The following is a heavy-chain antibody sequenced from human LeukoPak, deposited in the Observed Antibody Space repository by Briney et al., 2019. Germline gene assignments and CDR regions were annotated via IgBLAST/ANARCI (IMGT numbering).Heavy chain of an antibody. D-gene: IGHD7-27*01. CDR3: ARDLGTGDRRVDY. J-gene: IGHJ4*02. V-gene: IGHV4-61*01. Sequence: SETLSLTCTVSGGSISSSSYYWGWIRQPPGKGLEWIGYIYYSGSTNYNPSLKSRVTISVDTSKNQFSLKLSSVAAADTAVYYCARDLGTGDRRVDYWGQGTLVTVSS. CDR2: IYYSGST. CDR1: GGSISSSSYY.